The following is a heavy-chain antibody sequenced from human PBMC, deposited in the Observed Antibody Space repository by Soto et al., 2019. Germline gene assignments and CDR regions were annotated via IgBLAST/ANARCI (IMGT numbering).Heavy chain of an antibody. CDR2: IYYSGST. Sequence: PSETLSLTCTVSGGSISSYYWSWIRQPPGEGLEWIGYIYYSGSTNYNPSLKSRVTISVDTSKNQFSLKLSSVTAADTAVYYCAGNWNFHWFDPWGQGTLVTVSS. V-gene: IGHV4-59*08. D-gene: IGHD1-7*01. CDR3: AGNWNFHWFDP. J-gene: IGHJ5*02. CDR1: GGSISSYY.